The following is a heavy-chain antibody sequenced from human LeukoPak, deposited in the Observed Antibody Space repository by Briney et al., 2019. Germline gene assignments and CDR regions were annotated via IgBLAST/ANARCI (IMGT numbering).Heavy chain of an antibody. CDR1: GGSISSYY. Sequence: SGTLSLTCTVSGGSISSYYWSWIRQPPGKGLEWIGYIYYSGSTNYNPSLKSRVTISVDTSKNQFSLKLSSVTAADTAVYYCARETLRDYDFWSGYYPDAFDIWGQGTMVTVSS. D-gene: IGHD3-3*01. V-gene: IGHV4-59*01. J-gene: IGHJ3*02. CDR2: IYYSGST. CDR3: ARETLRDYDFWSGYYPDAFDI.